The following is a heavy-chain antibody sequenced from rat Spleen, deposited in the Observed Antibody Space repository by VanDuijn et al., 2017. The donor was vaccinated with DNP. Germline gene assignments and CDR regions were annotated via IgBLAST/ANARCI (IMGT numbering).Heavy chain of an antibody. CDR1: EFTFSRSD. CDR3: ATNNYFDY. CDR2: ISPSGGNI. Sequence: EVQLVESGGGLVQPGRSLKLSCAASEFTFSRSDVAWVRQAPARGLEWVASISPSGGNIYYRDSVRGRFTISRDNAKNTLYLQMDSLRSEDTATYYCATNNYFDYWGQGVMVTVSS. D-gene: IGHD3-4*01. V-gene: IGHV5S13*01. J-gene: IGHJ2*01.